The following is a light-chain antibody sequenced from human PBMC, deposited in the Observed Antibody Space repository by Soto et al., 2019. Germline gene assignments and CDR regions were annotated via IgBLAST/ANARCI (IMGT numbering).Light chain of an antibody. V-gene: IGKV1-39*01. CDR1: QNINSY. J-gene: IGKJ2*01. CDR3: QHSYSPPYT. CDR2: AAS. Sequence: GARVTITCRTSQNINSYLNWYQQRPGKVPKLLISAASSLQPGVPSRFSGSGSGTDFTLTISSLQPEDFATYYCQHSYSPPYTFGQGTKVDIK.